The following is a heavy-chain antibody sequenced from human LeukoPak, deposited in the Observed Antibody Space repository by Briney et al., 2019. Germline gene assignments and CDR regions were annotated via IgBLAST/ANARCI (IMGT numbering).Heavy chain of an antibody. V-gene: IGHV3-33*08. Sequence: GGSLRLSCAASGFTFSNYAMSWVRQAPGKGLEWVTIIWYDGSNKDYADSVKGRFTISRDNSKNTLYLQMNSLRAEDTALYYCTRTTGNHFDHWGQGTLVTVSS. J-gene: IGHJ4*02. CDR2: IWYDGSNK. D-gene: IGHD3-9*01. CDR3: TRTTGNHFDH. CDR1: GFTFSNYA.